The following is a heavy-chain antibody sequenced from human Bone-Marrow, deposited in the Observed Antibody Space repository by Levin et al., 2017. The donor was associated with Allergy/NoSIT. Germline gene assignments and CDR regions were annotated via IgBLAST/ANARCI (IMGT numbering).Heavy chain of an antibody. CDR3: AREWRSAFDI. D-gene: IGHD1-26*01. V-gene: IGHV4-30-2*01. Sequence: SETLSLTCAVSGGSISNTAYSWTWIRQPPGKGLEWIGYIYHPGSTYYNPSLESRVTISADRSKNQFSLSLTSVAAADTALYYCAREWRSAFDIWGQGAMVTVSS. CDR2: IYHPGST. J-gene: IGHJ3*02. CDR1: GGSISNTAYS.